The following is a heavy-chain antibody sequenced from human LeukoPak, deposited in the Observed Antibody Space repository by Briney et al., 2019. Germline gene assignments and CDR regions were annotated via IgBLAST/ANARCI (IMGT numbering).Heavy chain of an antibody. CDR3: SKSKSTSWYSAFGL. V-gene: IGHV3-30*18. J-gene: IGHJ3*01. CDR2: ISYGGSNK. CDR1: GFTFSSFG. Sequence: GGSLRLSCAASGFTFSSFGMHWVRQAPGEGLEWVAVISYGGSNKYYADSVKSRFTISRDNSQNTLYLQMDSLRAVDTAVYFSSKSKSTSWYSAFGLWGQGAMVTGSS. D-gene: IGHD2-2*01.